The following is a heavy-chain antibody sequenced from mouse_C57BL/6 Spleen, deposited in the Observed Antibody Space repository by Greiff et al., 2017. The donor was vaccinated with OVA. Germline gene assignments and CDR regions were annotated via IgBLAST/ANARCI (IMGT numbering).Heavy chain of an antibody. Sequence: EVQLVESEGGLVQPGSSMKLSCTASGFTFSDYYMAWVRQVPEKGLEWVANINYDGSSTYYLDSLKSRFIISRDNAKNILYLQMSSLKSEDTATYYCARGSSGWYFDVWGTGTTVTVSS. J-gene: IGHJ1*03. CDR3: ARGSSGWYFDV. D-gene: IGHD1-1*01. V-gene: IGHV5-16*01. CDR2: INYDGSST. CDR1: GFTFSDYY.